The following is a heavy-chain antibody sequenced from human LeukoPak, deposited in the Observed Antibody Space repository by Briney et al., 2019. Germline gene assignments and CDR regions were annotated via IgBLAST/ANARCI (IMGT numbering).Heavy chain of an antibody. J-gene: IGHJ4*02. CDR1: GFTFSSYA. CDR2: ISGSGGGT. Sequence: GGSLRLSCAASGFTFSSYAMSWVRQAPGKGLEWVSGISGSGGGTYYADSVKGRFTISRDNSKNTLYLQMNSLRAEDSAVYFCAKDRGGFMFDYWGQGTLVTVSS. D-gene: IGHD5-12*01. V-gene: IGHV3-23*01. CDR3: AKDRGGFMFDY.